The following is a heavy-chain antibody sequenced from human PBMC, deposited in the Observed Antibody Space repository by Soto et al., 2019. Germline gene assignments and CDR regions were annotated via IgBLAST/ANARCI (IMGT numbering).Heavy chain of an antibody. D-gene: IGHD4-17*01. CDR3: ARKSLPGDIDY. V-gene: IGHV4-34*01. J-gene: IGHJ4*02. CDR1: GGSFSGYY. CDR2: INHSGST. Sequence: LSETLSLTCAVYGGSFSGYYWSWIRQPPGKGLEWIGEINHSGSTNYNPSLKSRVTISVDTSKNQFSLKLSSVTAADTAVYYCARKSLPGDIDYWGQGTLVTVSS.